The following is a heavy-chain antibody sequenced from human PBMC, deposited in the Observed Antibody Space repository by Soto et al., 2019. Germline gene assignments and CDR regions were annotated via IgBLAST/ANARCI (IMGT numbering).Heavy chain of an antibody. J-gene: IGHJ6*01. CDR3: AKNGCSIICWSEDQIGACGTDV. D-gene: IGHD2-2*01. Sequence: GKGLEGVAVISDDGSTKYYADSLKGRFTISRANSKNPLYLQMNSLRAEDTAVYYCAKNGCSIICWSEDQIGACGTDV. CDR2: ISDDGSTK. V-gene: IGHV3-30*18.